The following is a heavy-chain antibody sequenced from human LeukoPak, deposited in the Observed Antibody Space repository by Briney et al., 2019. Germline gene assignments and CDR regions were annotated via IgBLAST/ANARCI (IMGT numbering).Heavy chain of an antibody. D-gene: IGHD5-12*01. V-gene: IGHV3-30*03. CDR2: ISYDGSNK. CDR3: ARATKAFDY. CDR1: GFTFSSYG. J-gene: IGHJ4*02. Sequence: GGSLRLSCAASGFTFSSYGMHWVRQAPGKGLEWVAVISYDGSNKYYADSVKGRFTISRDSSKNTLYLQMNSLRAEDTAAYYCARATKAFDYWGQGTLVTVSS.